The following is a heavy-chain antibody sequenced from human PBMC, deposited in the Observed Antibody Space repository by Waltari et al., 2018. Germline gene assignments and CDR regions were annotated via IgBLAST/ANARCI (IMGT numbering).Heavy chain of an antibody. CDR2: IYTSGST. V-gene: IGHV4-61*09. Sequence: QVQLQESGPGLVQPSQTLSLTCPVSGGSISSGSYYWSWIRQPAGKGLEWIGYIYTSGSTNYNPSLKSRVTISVDTSKNQFSLKLSSVTAADTAVYYCARGNDLNYYDSSGYPTWGQGTLVTVSS. J-gene: IGHJ5*02. D-gene: IGHD3-22*01. CDR3: ARGNDLNYYDSSGYPT. CDR1: GGSISSGSYY.